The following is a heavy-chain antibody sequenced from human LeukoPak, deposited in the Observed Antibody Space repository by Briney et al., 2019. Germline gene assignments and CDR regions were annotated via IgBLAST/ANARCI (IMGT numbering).Heavy chain of an antibody. CDR1: GFTFSSYW. CDR3: ARAASFWELPYYFDY. D-gene: IGHD1-26*01. V-gene: IGHV3-7*01. J-gene: IGHJ4*02. CDR2: IKQDGSEK. Sequence: GGSLRLSCAASGFTFSSYWMSWVRQAPGKGLEWVANIKQDGSEKYYVDSVKGRFTISRDNAKNSLYLQMNSLRAEDTAVYYCARAASFWELPYYFDYWGQGTLVTVSS.